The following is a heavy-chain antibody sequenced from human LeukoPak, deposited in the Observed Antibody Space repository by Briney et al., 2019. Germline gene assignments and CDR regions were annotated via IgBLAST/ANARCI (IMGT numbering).Heavy chain of an antibody. CDR2: IYPGDSDT. CDR1: GYTFTNYW. CDR3: ARAGYSNRWDGVDY. J-gene: IGHJ4*02. Sequence: GESLKISCKGSGYTFTNYWIGWVRQMPGKGLEFMGIIYPGDSDTRYSPTFQGQVTISVDKSINTAYLQWSSLKASDSAMYYCARAGYSNRWDGVDYWGQGTLVTVSS. D-gene: IGHD2/OR15-2a*01. V-gene: IGHV5-51*01.